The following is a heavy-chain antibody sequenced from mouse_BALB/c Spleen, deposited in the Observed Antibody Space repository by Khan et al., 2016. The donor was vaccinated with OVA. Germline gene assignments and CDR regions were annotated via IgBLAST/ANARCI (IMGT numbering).Heavy chain of an antibody. CDR1: GFTFTDYY. CDR2: IRDKANGYTT. J-gene: IGHJ4*01. Sequence: EVELVESGGGLVQPGGSLRLSCATSGFTFTDYYMTWVRQPPGKALEWLGFIRDKANGYTTEYSASVRGRFTISRDNSQSILYLQMNSLRAEDSATYYCAREWEFYAMDYWGQGTSVTVSS. CDR3: AREWEFYAMDY. V-gene: IGHV7-3*02. D-gene: IGHD4-1*01.